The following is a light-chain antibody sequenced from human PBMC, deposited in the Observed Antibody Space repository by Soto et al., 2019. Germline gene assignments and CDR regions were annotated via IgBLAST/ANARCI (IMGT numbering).Light chain of an antibody. Sequence: ALTQSPSVSGAPGQRVTLSCTGSSSNIGAGYDVHWYQQLPGAAPKLLIYDNNNRPSGVPDRFSGSKSGASASLAITGLQAEDGADYYCQSYDTRLSGYVFGPGTKV. CDR2: DNN. CDR1: SSNIGAGYD. J-gene: IGLJ1*01. V-gene: IGLV1-40*03. CDR3: QSYDTRLSGYV.